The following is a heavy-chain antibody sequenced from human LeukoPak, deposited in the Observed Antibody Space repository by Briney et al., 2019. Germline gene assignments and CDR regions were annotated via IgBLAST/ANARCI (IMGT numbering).Heavy chain of an antibody. CDR1: EFTFDDYA. V-gene: IGHV3-43*02. Sequence: GGSLRLSCAASEFTFDDYAMHWVRQAPGKGLEWVSLISGDGGSTYYADSVKGRFTISRDNSKNSLYLQMNSLRTEDTALYYCAKDSGSGYDSPRNWFDPWGQGTLVTVSS. CDR3: AKDSGSGYDSPRNWFDP. CDR2: ISGDGGST. D-gene: IGHD5-12*01. J-gene: IGHJ5*02.